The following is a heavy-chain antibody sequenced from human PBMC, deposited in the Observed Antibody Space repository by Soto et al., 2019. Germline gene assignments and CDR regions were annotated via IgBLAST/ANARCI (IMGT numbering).Heavy chain of an antibody. D-gene: IGHD3-9*01. CDR3: AKEGDILTGYSEEDYFDY. V-gene: IGHV3-30*18. CDR1: GFTFSSYG. J-gene: IGHJ4*02. Sequence: GGSLRLSCAASGFTFSSYGMHWVRQAPGKGLEWVAVISYDGSNKYYADSVKGRFTISRDNSKNTLYLQMNSLRAEDTAVYYCAKEGDILTGYSEEDYFDYWGQGTLVTVSS. CDR2: ISYDGSNK.